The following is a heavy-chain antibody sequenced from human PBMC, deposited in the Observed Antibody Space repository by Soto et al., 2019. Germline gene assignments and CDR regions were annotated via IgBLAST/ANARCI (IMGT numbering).Heavy chain of an antibody. Sequence: QVQLVESGGGVVQPGRSLRLSCAASGFTFSSYGMHWVRQAPGKGLEWVAVIWYDGSNKYYADSVKGRFTISRDNSKNTLYLQMNSLRAEDTAVYYCAREFRYSPYYYYYYGMDVWGQGTTVTVSS. D-gene: IGHD4-4*01. CDR1: GFTFSSYG. CDR2: IWYDGSNK. J-gene: IGHJ6*02. V-gene: IGHV3-33*01. CDR3: AREFRYSPYYYYYYGMDV.